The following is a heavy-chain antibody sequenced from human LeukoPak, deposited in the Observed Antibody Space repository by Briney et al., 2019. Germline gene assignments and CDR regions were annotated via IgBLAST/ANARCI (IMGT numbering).Heavy chain of an antibody. CDR1: GFTFSSYG. D-gene: IGHD3-10*01. Sequence: SGGSLRLSCAASGFTFSSYGMHWVRQAPGKGLEWVAVISYGGSNKYYADSVKGRFTISRDNSKNTLYLQMNSLRAEDTAVYYCAKNRMVRGLGKDNFDYWGQGTLVTVSS. V-gene: IGHV3-30*18. CDR2: ISYGGSNK. J-gene: IGHJ4*02. CDR3: AKNRMVRGLGKDNFDY.